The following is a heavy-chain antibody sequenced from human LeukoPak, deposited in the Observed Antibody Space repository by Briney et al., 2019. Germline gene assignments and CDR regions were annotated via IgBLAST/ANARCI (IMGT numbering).Heavy chain of an antibody. CDR3: ARRAAAGTALDY. CDR1: GYTFTRYD. D-gene: IGHD6-13*01. J-gene: IGHJ4*02. Sequence: ASMKVSCKASGYTFTRYDINWVRQATGQGLEWMGWMNPNSGNTGYAQKFQGRVTITRNTSINTAYMELSSLRSADTAVYYCARRAAAGTALDYWGQGTLVTVSS. V-gene: IGHV1-8*03. CDR2: MNPNSGNT.